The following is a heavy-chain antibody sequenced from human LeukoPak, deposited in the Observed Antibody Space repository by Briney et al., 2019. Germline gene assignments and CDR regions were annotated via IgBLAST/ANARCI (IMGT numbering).Heavy chain of an antibody. CDR2: ISSSSSYI. D-gene: IGHD6-6*01. V-gene: IGHV3-21*01. Sequence: PGGSLRLSCAASGFTFSSYSMNWVRQAPGKGLEWVSSISSSSSYIYYADSVKGRFTISRDNAKNSLYLQMNSLRAEDTAVYYCARDEGSSAPFDYWGQGTLVTASS. J-gene: IGHJ4*02. CDR1: GFTFSSYS. CDR3: ARDEGSSAPFDY.